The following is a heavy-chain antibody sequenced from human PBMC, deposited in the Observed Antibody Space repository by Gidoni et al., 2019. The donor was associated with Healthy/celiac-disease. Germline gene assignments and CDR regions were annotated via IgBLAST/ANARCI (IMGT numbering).Heavy chain of an antibody. V-gene: IGHV3-23*01. D-gene: IGHD2-2*01. Sequence: EVQLLESGGGLVQPGGSLRLSCAASGFTFSSYAMSWVRQAPGKGLEWVSAISGSGGSTYYADSVKCRFTISRDNSKNTLYLQMNSLRAEDTAVYYCAKGAETTLPAAAIRSFDYWGQGTLVTVSS. CDR3: AKGAETTLPAAAIRSFDY. CDR2: ISGSGGST. J-gene: IGHJ4*02. CDR1: GFTFSSYA.